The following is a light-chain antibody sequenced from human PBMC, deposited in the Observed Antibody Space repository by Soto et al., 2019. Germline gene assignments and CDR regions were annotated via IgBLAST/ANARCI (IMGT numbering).Light chain of an antibody. V-gene: IGLV2-11*01. CDR1: SSDIGGYNY. CDR2: TVT. J-gene: IGLJ1*01. CDR3: CSYAGSSSYV. Sequence: QSVLTQPPSASGSPGQSVTISCTGTSSDIGGYNYVSWYQQHPGKAPKLMIYTVTKRPSGVPDRFSGSKSDNTASLTISGLQADDEADYYCCSYAGSSSYVFGTGTKVTVL.